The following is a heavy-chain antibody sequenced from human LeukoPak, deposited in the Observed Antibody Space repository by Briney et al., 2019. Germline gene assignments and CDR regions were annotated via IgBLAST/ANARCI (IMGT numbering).Heavy chain of an antibody. CDR2: ISTSSSTI. D-gene: IGHD2-2*01. CDR3: ARGGEGLVLVPPHFDY. Sequence: GGSLRLSCAASGFTFSSYSMNWVRQAPGKGLEWVSYISTSSSTIYYADSVKGRFTISTDNAKNSLSLQMSSLRDEDTAVYYCARGGEGLVLVPPHFDYWGQGTLVTVSS. V-gene: IGHV3-48*02. J-gene: IGHJ4*02. CDR1: GFTFSSYS.